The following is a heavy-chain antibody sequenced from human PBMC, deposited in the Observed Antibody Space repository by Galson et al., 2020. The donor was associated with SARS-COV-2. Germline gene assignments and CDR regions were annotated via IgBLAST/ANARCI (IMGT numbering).Heavy chain of an antibody. CDR3: ARMSIAAAGTGSDY. J-gene: IGHJ4*02. CDR2: IDWDDDK. CDR1: GFSLSTSGMC. Sequence: ESGPTLVKPTQTLTLTCTFSGFSLSTSGMCVSWIRQPPGKALEWLARIDWDDDKYYSTSLKTRLTISKDTSKNQVALTMTNMDPVDTATYYCARMSIAAAGTGSDYWGQGTLVTVSS. V-gene: IGHV2-70*11. D-gene: IGHD6-13*01.